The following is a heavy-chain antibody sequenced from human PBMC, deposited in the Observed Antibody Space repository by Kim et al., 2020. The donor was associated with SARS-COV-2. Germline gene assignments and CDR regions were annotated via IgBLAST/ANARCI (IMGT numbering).Heavy chain of an antibody. Sequence: GESLKISCKGSGYSFTSYWISWVRQMPGKGLEWMGRIDPSDSYTNYSPSFQGHVTISADKSISTAYLQWSSLKASDTAMYYCARPLGTRIAVFDPWGQGTLVTVSS. J-gene: IGHJ5*02. CDR3: ARPLGTRIAVFDP. D-gene: IGHD6-19*01. V-gene: IGHV5-10-1*01. CDR1: GYSFTSYW. CDR2: IDPSDSYT.